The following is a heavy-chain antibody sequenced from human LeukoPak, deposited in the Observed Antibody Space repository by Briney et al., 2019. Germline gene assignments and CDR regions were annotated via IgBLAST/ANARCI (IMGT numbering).Heavy chain of an antibody. V-gene: IGHV4-4*02. CDR3: ARSSGWKNYYYYYGMDV. CDR1: GGSITNDNW. CDR2: IYHSGST. D-gene: IGHD6-19*01. Sequence: SETLSLTCAVTGGSITNDNWWSWVRQPPGKGLEWIGEIYHSGSTKCNPSLKSRVIMSVDKSKNQFSLNLTSVTAADTAVYYCARSSGWKNYYYYYGMDVWGQGTTVTVSS. J-gene: IGHJ6*02.